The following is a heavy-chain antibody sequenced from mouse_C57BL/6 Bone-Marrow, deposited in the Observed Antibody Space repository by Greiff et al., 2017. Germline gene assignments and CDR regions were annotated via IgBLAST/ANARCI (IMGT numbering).Heavy chain of an antibody. J-gene: IGHJ3*01. CDR1: GYTFTSYW. CDR2: IDPSDSYT. V-gene: IGHV1-69*01. Sequence: QVQLQQPGAELVMPGASVKLSCKASGYTFTSYWMHWVKQRPGQGLEWIGEIDPSDSYTNYNQKFKGKTTLTVDKSSSTAYMQLSSLTSEDSAVYYCARGTYYYGYRWFDFWGQGTLVTVSA. CDR3: ARGTYYYGYRWFDF. D-gene: IGHD2-2*01.